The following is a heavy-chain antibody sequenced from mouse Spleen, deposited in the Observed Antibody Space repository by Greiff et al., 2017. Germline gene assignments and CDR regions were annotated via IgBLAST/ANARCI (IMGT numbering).Heavy chain of an antibody. CDR2: IHPNSGST. V-gene: IGHV1-64*01. CDR1: GYTFTSYW. J-gene: IGHJ4*01. CDR3: ARDYYGTYYAMDD. Sequence: QVQLQQPGAELVKPGASVKLSCKASGYTFTSYWMHWVKQRPGQGLEWIGMIHPNSGSTNYNEKFKSKATLTVDKSSSTAYMQLSSLTSEDSAVYYCARDYYGTYYAMDDWGQGTSVTVSS. D-gene: IGHD1-1*01.